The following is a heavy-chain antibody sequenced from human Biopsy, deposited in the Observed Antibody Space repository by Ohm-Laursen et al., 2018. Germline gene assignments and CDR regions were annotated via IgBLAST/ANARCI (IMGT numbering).Heavy chain of an antibody. Sequence: SLRLSCAASGFTFSSYWMSWVRQAPGKGLEWVANIKQDGSEKDYVDSVKGRFTISRDNAKNSLYLQMDSLEAEDTAVYYCARVVWDIVVVPGAIAYNWFDPWGQGTLVTVSS. CDR2: IKQDGSEK. CDR1: GFTFSSYW. D-gene: IGHD2-2*01. V-gene: IGHV3-7*01. J-gene: IGHJ5*02. CDR3: ARVVWDIVVVPGAIAYNWFDP.